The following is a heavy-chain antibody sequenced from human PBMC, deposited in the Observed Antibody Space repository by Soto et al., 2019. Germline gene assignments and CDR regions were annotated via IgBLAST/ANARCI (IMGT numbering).Heavy chain of an antibody. Sequence: GGSLRLSCAASGFTFSIYSMNWVRQAPGKGLEWVSSISSSSSYIYYADSLKGRFTISRDNAKNSLYLQMNSLRAEDTAVYYCVSLIPYYYDSSGYWFYYWGQGTLVTVSS. D-gene: IGHD3-22*01. V-gene: IGHV3-21*01. J-gene: IGHJ4*02. CDR2: ISSSSSYI. CDR1: GFTFSIYS. CDR3: VSLIPYYYDSSGYWFYY.